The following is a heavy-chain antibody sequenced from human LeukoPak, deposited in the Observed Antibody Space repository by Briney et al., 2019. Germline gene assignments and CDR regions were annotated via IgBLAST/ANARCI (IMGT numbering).Heavy chain of an antibody. CDR3: ARNFVAIGGYYFDY. CDR1: GGSISSGDCY. D-gene: IGHD3-9*01. J-gene: IGHJ4*02. V-gene: IGHV4-30-4*01. Sequence: SETLSLTCTVSGGSISSGDCYWSWIRQLPGKGLEWIGYIYYSGSTYYNPSLKSRVTISVDTSKNQFSLKLSSVTAADTAVYYCARNFVAIGGYYFDYWGQGTLVTVSS. CDR2: IYYSGST.